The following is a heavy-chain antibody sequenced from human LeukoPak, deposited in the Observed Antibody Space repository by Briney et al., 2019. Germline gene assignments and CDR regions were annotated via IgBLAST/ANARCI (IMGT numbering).Heavy chain of an antibody. Sequence: SETLSLTCTVSGGSISSGGYYWSWIRQHPGKGLEWIGYIYYSGSTYYNPSLKSRVTISVDTSKNQFSLKLSSVTAADTAVYYCARDWGGGGSFDYWGLGTLVTVSS. D-gene: IGHD3-10*01. J-gene: IGHJ4*02. CDR2: IYYSGST. V-gene: IGHV4-31*03. CDR3: ARDWGGGGSFDY. CDR1: GGSISSGGYY.